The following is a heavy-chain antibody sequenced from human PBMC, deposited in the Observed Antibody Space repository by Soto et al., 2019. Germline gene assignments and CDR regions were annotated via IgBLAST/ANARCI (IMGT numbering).Heavy chain of an antibody. Sequence: ASVKVSCKASGYTFTSYGISWVRQAPGQGLEWMGLISAYNGNTNYAHKLQGRVTMNGDTSSEPGYMELSNLRSEDTSIYYCATSLELPLGLYIWGQGATVTVSS. J-gene: IGHJ6*02. CDR1: GYTFTSYG. V-gene: IGHV1-18*01. CDR2: ISAYNGNT. D-gene: IGHD1-7*01. CDR3: ATSLELPLGLYI.